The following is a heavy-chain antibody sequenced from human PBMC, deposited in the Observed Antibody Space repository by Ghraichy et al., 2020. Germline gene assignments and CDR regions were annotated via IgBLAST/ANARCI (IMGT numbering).Heavy chain of an antibody. CDR2: SYYLGSP. D-gene: IGHD3-10*01. J-gene: IGHJ6*02. CDR3: ARPPPVRASNYGSTFYDYQMDV. CDR1: GGSINSATYY. V-gene: IGHV4-39*01. Sequence: SETLSLTCTVSGGSINSATYYWAWVRQPPGKGLEWIGCSYYLGSPYYSRSLKRRVTISVDTSKNQFSLRLTSMTAADAAVYYCARPPPVRASNYGSTFYDYQMDVWGQGTAVIVSS.